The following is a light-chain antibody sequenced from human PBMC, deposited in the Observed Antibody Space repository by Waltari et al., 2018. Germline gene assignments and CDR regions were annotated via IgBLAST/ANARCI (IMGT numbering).Light chain of an antibody. CDR2: ENT. J-gene: IGLJ7*01. Sequence: QSVLTQPPSVSAAPGPRVTISCSGGSSTIGNNSVSWYRQFPGTAPKLLIYENTERPSGIPGRFSGSKSGTSATLDITGLQAGDEADYYCGTWDSSLSGAVFGGGTHLTVL. CDR3: GTWDSSLSGAV. CDR1: SSTIGNNS. V-gene: IGLV1-51*02.